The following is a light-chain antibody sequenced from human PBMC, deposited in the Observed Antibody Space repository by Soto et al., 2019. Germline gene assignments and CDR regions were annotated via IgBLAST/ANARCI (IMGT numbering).Light chain of an antibody. CDR1: QSVSSSY. J-gene: IGKJ3*01. V-gene: IGKV3-20*01. CDR3: QQYGSSFSFT. CDR2: GAS. Sequence: EIVLTQSPGALSLSPGERATLSCRASQSVSSSYLGWYQQKPGQAPRLLIYGASGRATGIPDRFSGSGSGTDFTLTLSRLEPEDFAVYYCQQYGSSFSFTFGPGTKVDIK.